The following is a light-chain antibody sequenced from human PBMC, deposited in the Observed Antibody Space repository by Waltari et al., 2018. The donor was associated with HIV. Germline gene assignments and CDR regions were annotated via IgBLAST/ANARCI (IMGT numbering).Light chain of an antibody. CDR2: GNV. CDR1: RSNIGAGYD. V-gene: IGLV1-40*01. J-gene: IGLJ3*02. Sequence: QSVLTQPPSVSGAPGQRVTISCTGSRSNIGAGYDVHWYQQFPGSAPKLLINGNVNRPSGVPDRFSDCKSGTSASLAITGLQAEDEADYYCQSYDSSLSGSVFGGGTKLTVL. CDR3: QSYDSSLSGSV.